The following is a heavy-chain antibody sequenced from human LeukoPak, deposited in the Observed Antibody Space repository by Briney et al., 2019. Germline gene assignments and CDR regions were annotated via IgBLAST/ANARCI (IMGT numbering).Heavy chain of an antibody. Sequence: PSETLSLTCAAYGGSFSGYYWSWIRQPPGKGLEWIGEINHSGSTNYNPSLKSRVTISVDTSKNQFSLKLSSVTAADTAVYYCARAREAAAGRFLDYWGQGTLVTVSS. D-gene: IGHD6-13*01. CDR2: INHSGST. V-gene: IGHV4-34*01. J-gene: IGHJ4*02. CDR3: ARAREAAAGRFLDY. CDR1: GGSFSGYY.